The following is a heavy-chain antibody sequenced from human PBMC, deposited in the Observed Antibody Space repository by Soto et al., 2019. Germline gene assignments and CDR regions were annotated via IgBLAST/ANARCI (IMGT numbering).Heavy chain of an antibody. J-gene: IGHJ4*02. D-gene: IGHD6-19*01. CDR1: GFTFSSYS. V-gene: IGHV3-21*01. CDR3: ASFDSSAWYDNNYYFDY. CDR2: ISSSNSYI. Sequence: GGSLRLSCAASGFTFSSYSMNWVRQAPGKGLEWVSSISSSNSYIYYADSVKGRFTISRDNAKNSLYLQMNSLRAEDTAVYYCASFDSSAWYDNNYYFDYWGQGTLVTVSS.